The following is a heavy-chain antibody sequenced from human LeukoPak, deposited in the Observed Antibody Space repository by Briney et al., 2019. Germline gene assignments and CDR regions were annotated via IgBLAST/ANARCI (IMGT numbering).Heavy chain of an antibody. CDR3: AREHSSGWYEHDY. V-gene: IGHV3-33*01. Sequence: GGSLRLSCAASGFTFSSYGMHWVRQAPGKGLEWVAVIWYDGSNKYYADSVKGRFTISRDNSKNTLYLQMNSLRAGDTAVYYCAREHSSGWYEHDYWGQGTLVTVSS. CDR1: GFTFSSYG. CDR2: IWYDGSNK. J-gene: IGHJ4*02. D-gene: IGHD6-19*01.